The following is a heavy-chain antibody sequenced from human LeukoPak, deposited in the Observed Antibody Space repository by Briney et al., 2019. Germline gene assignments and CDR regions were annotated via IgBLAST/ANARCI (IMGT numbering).Heavy chain of an antibody. CDR3: VIWGDYDVLTGYYVPDY. V-gene: IGHV3-23*01. Sequence: PGASLRLSCVASGFTFSNYAMSWVRQAPGKGLEWVSAITGSGNNRYYADSLKGRFTTSRDNSKNTVFLQMNSLRHEDTAIYYCVIWGDYDVLTGYYVPDYWGQGTLVTVAS. J-gene: IGHJ4*02. D-gene: IGHD3-9*01. CDR1: GFTFSNYA. CDR2: ITGSGNNR.